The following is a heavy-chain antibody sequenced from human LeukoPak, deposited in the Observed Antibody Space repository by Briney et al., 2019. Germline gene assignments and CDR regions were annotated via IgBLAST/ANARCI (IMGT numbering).Heavy chain of an antibody. J-gene: IGHJ3*02. D-gene: IGHD3-3*01. V-gene: IGHV3-23*01. CDR3: AKGPLEWLLLGAFDI. CDR2: ISGSVGST. CDR1: GFTFSSYA. Sequence: PGGSLRLSCAASGFTFSSYAMSWVRQAPGKGREWVSAISGSVGSTYYADSVKGRFTISRDNSKNPLYLQMNSLRAEDTAVYYCAKGPLEWLLLGAFDIWGQGTMVTVSS.